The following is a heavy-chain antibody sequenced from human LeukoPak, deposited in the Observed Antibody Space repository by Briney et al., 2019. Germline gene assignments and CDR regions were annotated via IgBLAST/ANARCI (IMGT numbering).Heavy chain of an antibody. CDR1: GFTFSHFG. J-gene: IGHJ4*02. V-gene: IGHV3-30*02. D-gene: IGHD4-11*01. Sequence: PGGSLRLSCAASGFTFSHFGMHWVRQAPGKGLQCVSFIWSDGSNEYYADSVKGRFTISRDNSKNTVSLQMNSLRDEDTAVYYCAKAAQRGFDYSNSLEYWGQGILVTVS. CDR2: IWSDGSNE. CDR3: AKAAQRGFDYSNSLEY.